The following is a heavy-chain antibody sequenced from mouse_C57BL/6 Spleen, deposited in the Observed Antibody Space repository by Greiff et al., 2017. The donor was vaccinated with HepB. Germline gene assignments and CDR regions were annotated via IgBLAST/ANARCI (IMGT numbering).Heavy chain of an antibody. Sequence: VHVKQSGPELVKPGASVKISCKASGYSFTDYNMNWVKQSNGKSLEWIGVINPNYGTTSYNQKFKGKATLTVDQSSSTAYMQLNSLTSEDSAVYYCARGLYYDYDVDYWGQGTTLTVSS. CDR2: INPNYGTT. CDR3: ARGLYYDYDVDY. D-gene: IGHD2-4*01. CDR1: GYSFTDYN. V-gene: IGHV1-39*01. J-gene: IGHJ2*01.